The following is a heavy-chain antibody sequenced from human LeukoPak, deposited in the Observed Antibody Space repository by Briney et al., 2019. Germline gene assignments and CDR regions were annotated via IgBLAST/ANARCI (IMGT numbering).Heavy chain of an antibody. D-gene: IGHD3-10*01. J-gene: IGHJ6*03. CDR3: ARHCGSGSYYYYYYYMDV. V-gene: IGHV4-39*01. CDR2: IYYSGST. Sequence: SETLSLTCTVSGGSISSSSYYWGWIRQPPGKGLEWIGSIYYSGSTYYNPSLKSRVTISVDTSKNQFSLKLSSVTAADTAVYYCARHCGSGSYYYYYYYMDVWGKGTTVTISS. CDR1: GGSISSSSYY.